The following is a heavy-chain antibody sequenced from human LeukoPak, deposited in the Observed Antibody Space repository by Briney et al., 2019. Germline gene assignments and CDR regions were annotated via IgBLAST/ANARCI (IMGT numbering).Heavy chain of an antibody. D-gene: IGHD3-10*01. V-gene: IGHV3-15*01. CDR1: EFTFSYAW. CDR2: IKSKTDGGTT. Sequence: GGSLRLSCAASEFTFSYAWMSWVRQAPGRGLEWVGRIKSKTDGGTTDYAAPVKGRFTISRDDSKKTLHLQMNSLKTEDTGVYYCTTDAPYYGSGSYFSDFQHWGQGTLVTVSS. J-gene: IGHJ1*01. CDR3: TTDAPYYGSGSYFSDFQH.